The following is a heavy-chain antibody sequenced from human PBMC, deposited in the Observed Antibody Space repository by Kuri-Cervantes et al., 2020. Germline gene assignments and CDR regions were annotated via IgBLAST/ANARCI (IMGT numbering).Heavy chain of an antibody. V-gene: IGHV3-69-1*01. D-gene: IGHD1-1*01. CDR3: ARSNWNDAFDI. CDR2: ISSSSSI. J-gene: IGHJ3*02. Sequence: GESLKISCAASGFTFSNAWMSWVRQAPGKGLEWVSYISSSSSIYYADSVKGRFTISRDNAKNSLYLQMISLRAEDTAVYYCARSNWNDAFDIWGQGTMVTVSS. CDR1: GFTFSNAW.